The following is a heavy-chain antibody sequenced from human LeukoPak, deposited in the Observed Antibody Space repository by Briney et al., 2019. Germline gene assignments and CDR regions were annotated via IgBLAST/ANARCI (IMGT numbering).Heavy chain of an antibody. V-gene: IGHV3-23*01. CDR1: GFTFSSYA. J-gene: IGHJ3*02. CDR2: ISGSGGST. D-gene: IGHD1-26*01. Sequence: GRSLRLSCPASGFTFSSYAMSWARQPAGKGLESHLAISGSGGSTYYADSVKGRFTISRDNSKNTLYLQMNSLRAEDTAVYYCTKESGSYHYNAFDIWGQGTMVTVSS. CDR3: TKESGSYHYNAFDI.